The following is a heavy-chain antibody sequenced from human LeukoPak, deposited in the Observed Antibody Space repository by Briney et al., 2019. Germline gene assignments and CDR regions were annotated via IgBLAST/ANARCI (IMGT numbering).Heavy chain of an antibody. J-gene: IGHJ3*02. CDR1: GYTLTELS. Sequence: GASVKVSCKVSGYTLTELSMHWVRQAPGKGLEWMGGSDPEDGETIYAQKFQGRVTMTEDTSTDTAYMELSSLRSEDTAVYYCATFARRSSLQHNAFDIWGQGTMVTVSS. CDR2: SDPEDGET. V-gene: IGHV1-24*01. CDR3: ATFARRSSLQHNAFDI. D-gene: IGHD2-15*01.